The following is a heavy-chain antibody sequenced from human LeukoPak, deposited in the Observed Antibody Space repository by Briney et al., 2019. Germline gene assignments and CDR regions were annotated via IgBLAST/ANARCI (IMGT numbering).Heavy chain of an antibody. CDR1: GFAFSSYA. CDR3: ARVPDRYYDSSSLAPYDAFDI. Sequence: PGGSLRLSCAASGFAFSSYAMSWVRQAPGKGLEWVSAISGSGDSTYYADSVKGRFTISRDNSKNTLYLQMNSLRAEDTAVYYCARVPDRYYDSSSLAPYDAFDIWGQGTMVTVSS. CDR2: ISGSGDST. V-gene: IGHV3-23*01. D-gene: IGHD3-22*01. J-gene: IGHJ3*02.